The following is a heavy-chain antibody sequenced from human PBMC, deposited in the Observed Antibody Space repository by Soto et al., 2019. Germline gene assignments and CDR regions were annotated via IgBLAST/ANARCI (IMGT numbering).Heavy chain of an antibody. Sequence: GGSLRLSCAASGFTFSTYAMTWVRQAPGKGLEWLSAINTAGTTYYADSVKGRFTISRDNAKNTLYLQMNGLRVEDTAVYYCAKDWYEDSWXQGTLVTVSS. V-gene: IGHV3-23*01. CDR2: INTAGTT. J-gene: IGHJ4*02. D-gene: IGHD6-13*01. CDR3: AKDWYEDS. CDR1: GFTFSTYA.